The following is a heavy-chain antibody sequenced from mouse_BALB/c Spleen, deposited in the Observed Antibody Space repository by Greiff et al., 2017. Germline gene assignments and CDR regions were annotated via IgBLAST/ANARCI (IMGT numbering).Heavy chain of an antibody. J-gene: IGHJ4*01. D-gene: IGHD1-1*01. CDR2: ISSGSSTI. CDR3: ARGENYYGYAMDY. Sequence: EVKLMESGGGLVQPGGSRKLSCAASGFTFSSFGMHWVRQAPEKGLEWVAYISSGSSTIYYADTVKGRFTISRDNPKNTLFLQMTSLRSEDTAMYYCARGENYYGYAMDYWGQGTSVTVSS. V-gene: IGHV5-17*02. CDR1: GFTFSSFG.